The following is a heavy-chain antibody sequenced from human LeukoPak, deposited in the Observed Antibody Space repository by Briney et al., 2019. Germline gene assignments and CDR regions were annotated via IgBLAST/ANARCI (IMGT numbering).Heavy chain of an antibody. D-gene: IGHD1-1*01. CDR2: ISGGGDNT. Sequence: PGRCLRPSCAASGLSFSSYAMSWIRQAAGKGLDWVSAISGGGDNTYYPDSVKGRFTISRDNSKNTLYLQMNSLRAEDTAIYYCAKPRAMTTGVGRYFDLWGRGTLVTVAS. J-gene: IGHJ2*01. CDR3: AKPRAMTTGVGRYFDL. CDR1: GLSFSSYA. V-gene: IGHV3-23*01.